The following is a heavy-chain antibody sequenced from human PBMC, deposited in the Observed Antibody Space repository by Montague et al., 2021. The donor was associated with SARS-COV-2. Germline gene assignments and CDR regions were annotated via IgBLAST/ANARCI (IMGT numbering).Heavy chain of an antibody. J-gene: IGHJ6*02. CDR2: VNQSGTT. CDR1: GGSFSNYY. CDR3: ARHLRVTTVTSHMYHYAMDV. V-gene: IGHV4-34*01. Sequence: ETLSLTCAISGGSFSNYYWSWIRQPPGKGLEWIGEVNQSGTTIYNPSVTSRVTISVDTSKNQVSLKLTSVTAADTAVYYCARHLRVTTVTSHMYHYAMDVWGQGTTVTVSS. D-gene: IGHD4-11*01.